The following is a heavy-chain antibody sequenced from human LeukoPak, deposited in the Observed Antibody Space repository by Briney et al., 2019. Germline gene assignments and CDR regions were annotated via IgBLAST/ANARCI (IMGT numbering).Heavy chain of an antibody. CDR1: GGSISSSSYY. CDR3: ARRSPTGYSSSRYGLEGQNWFDP. CDR2: IYYSGST. D-gene: IGHD6-13*01. J-gene: IGHJ5*02. V-gene: IGHV4-39*01. Sequence: SETLSLTCTVSGGSISSSSYYWGWIRQPPGKGLEWIGSIYYSGSTYYNPSLKSRVTISVDTSKNQFSLKLSSVTAADTAVYYCARRSPTGYSSSRYGLEGQNWFDPWGQGTLVTVSS.